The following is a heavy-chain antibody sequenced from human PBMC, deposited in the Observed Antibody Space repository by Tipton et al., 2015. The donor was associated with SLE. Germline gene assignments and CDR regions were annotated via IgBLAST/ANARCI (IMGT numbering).Heavy chain of an antibody. CDR3: ARGFLYDGFQV. J-gene: IGHJ1*01. V-gene: IGHV4-28*03. D-gene: IGHD2-2*02. Sequence: TLSLTCAVSGYSISTSDSNWWGWIRQPPGKGLEWIGYIYYRGTAYYNPSLRSRVTVSVDTSKNQFSLQLTSVTPEDTAVYYCARGFLYDGFQVWGQGTLVTVSS. CDR2: IYYRGTA. CDR1: GYSISTSDSNW.